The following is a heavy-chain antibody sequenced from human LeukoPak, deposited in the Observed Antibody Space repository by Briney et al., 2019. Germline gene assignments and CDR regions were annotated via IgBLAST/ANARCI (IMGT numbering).Heavy chain of an antibody. CDR3: ASGGGCSGGSCYGYYFDY. J-gene: IGHJ4*02. Sequence: ASVKVSCKASGYTFTGYYMHWVRQAPGQGLEWMGWINANTGGTNYAQKFQGRVTMTRDTSISTAYMELSRLRSDDTAVYYCASGGGCSGGSCYGYYFDYWGQGTLVTVSS. CDR1: GYTFTGYY. D-gene: IGHD2-15*01. CDR2: INANTGGT. V-gene: IGHV1-2*02.